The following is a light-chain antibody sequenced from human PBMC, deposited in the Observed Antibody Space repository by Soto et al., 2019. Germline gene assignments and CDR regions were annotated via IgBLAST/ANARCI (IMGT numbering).Light chain of an antibody. Sequence: QSVLTQPASVSASPGQSITISCTGTSNDIGAYNFVSWYQHHPGRAPQLMIYEVSNRPSGVSNRFSGSKSGNTASLSISSLRTADEADYYCTSYTTNLTVLFGGGTKLTVL. J-gene: IGLJ2*01. CDR2: EVS. CDR1: SNDIGAYNF. V-gene: IGLV2-14*01. CDR3: TSYTTNLTVL.